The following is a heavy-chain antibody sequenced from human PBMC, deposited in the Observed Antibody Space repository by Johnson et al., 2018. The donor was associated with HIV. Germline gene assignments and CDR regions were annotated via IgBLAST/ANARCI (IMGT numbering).Heavy chain of an antibody. CDR1: GFTFSSYW. Sequence: DVQVVESGGGVVQPGRSLRLSCAASGFTFSSYWMHWVRQAPGKGLVWVSRINSDGSSTSYADSVKGRFTISRDNAKNTLYLQMKSLRAEDTAVYYCAREPLVPDGFDIWGQGTMVTVSS. V-gene: IGHV3-74*01. CDR2: INSDGSST. J-gene: IGHJ3*02. CDR3: AREPLVPDGFDI. D-gene: IGHD6-13*01.